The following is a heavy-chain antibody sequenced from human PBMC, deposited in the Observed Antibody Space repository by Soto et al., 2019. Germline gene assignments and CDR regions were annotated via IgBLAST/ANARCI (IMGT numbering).Heavy chain of an antibody. Sequence: EVQLVESGGDLVQPGGSLRLSCAASGFTFSDYYMDWVRQAPGKGLEWVGRTRNKANSYTTEYAASVRGRFTISRDNSENSVYLQMNSLKTEDTAIYYCARWITAMDSFDYWGQGTLVTVSS. CDR1: GFTFSDYY. D-gene: IGHD3-10*01. CDR2: TRNKANSYTT. V-gene: IGHV3-72*01. CDR3: ARWITAMDSFDY. J-gene: IGHJ4*02.